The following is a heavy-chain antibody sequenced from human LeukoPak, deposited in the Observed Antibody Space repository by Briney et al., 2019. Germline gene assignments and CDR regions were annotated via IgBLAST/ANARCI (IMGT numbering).Heavy chain of an antibody. V-gene: IGHV3-30-3*01. CDR3: VRESEYYFAHSASFDY. D-gene: IGHD2/OR15-2a*01. CDR1: GFTFTAYL. Sequence: PGGSLRLSCAASGFTFTAYLIHWVRQAPGKGLEWVAVMSSDGNAMFYADSVKGRFTISIDNSKNTLYLQMSSLRAEDTAVYYCVRESEYYFAHSASFDYWGQGTLVTVSS. CDR2: MSSDGNAM. J-gene: IGHJ4*02.